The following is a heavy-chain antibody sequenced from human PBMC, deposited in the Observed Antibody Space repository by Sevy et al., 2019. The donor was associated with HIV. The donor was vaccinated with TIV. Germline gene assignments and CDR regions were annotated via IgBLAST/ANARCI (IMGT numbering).Heavy chain of an antibody. CDR1: GYTFTKYG. V-gene: IGHV7-4-1*02. CDR2: INTNTGNP. D-gene: IGHD6-13*01. CDR3: ARGIGQQLTVIFYY. J-gene: IGHJ4*02. Sequence: ASVKVSCKASGYTFTKYGMNWVRQAPGQGPEWMGWINTNTGNPTYDQGFTGRFVFSLDTSVSTAHLLISSLKTDDTAVYYCARGIGQQLTVIFYYWGQGTPVTVSS.